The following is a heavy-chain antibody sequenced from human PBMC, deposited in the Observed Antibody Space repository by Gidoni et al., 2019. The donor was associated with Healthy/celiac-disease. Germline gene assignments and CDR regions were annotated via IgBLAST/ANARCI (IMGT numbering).Heavy chain of an antibody. V-gene: IGHV3-23*01. J-gene: IGHJ4*02. CDR1: GFTFSSYA. CDR2: ISGSDCGT. D-gene: IGHD3-10*01. CDR3: ARGGGGY. Sequence: EVQLLESGGGLVQPGGSLRLSCAASGFTFSSYAMSWVRQAPGKGLEWVSTISGSDCGTYYADSVKGRFTMSRDNAKNTLYLQMNSLRAEDTAVYYCARGGGGYWGQGTLVTVSS.